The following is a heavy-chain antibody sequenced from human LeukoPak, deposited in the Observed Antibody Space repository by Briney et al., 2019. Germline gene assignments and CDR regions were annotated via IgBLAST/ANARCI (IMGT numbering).Heavy chain of an antibody. D-gene: IGHD6-6*01. V-gene: IGHV3-48*01. CDR1: GFTFTSYS. CDR3: AREYSSSSGRSFDY. CDR2: ISPSATTI. J-gene: IGHJ4*02. Sequence: GGSLRLSCAASGFTFTSYSMNWVRQAPGKGLEWVSYISPSATTIYYADSVKGRFTISRDNAKNSLYLQMNSLRAEDTAVYYCAREYSSSSGRSFDYWGQGTLVTVSS.